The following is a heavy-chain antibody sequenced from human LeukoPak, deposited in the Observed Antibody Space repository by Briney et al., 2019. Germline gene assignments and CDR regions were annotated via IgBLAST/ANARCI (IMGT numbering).Heavy chain of an antibody. J-gene: IGHJ4*02. CDR3: ARATYYYDSSFDY. Sequence: ASETLSLTCTVSGGSISSGGYYWSWIRQPPGKGLEWIGYIYHSGSTYYNPSLKSRVTISVDRSKNQFSLKLSSVTAADTAVYYCARATYYYDSSFDYWGQGTLVTVSS. CDR2: IYHSGST. V-gene: IGHV4-30-2*01. CDR1: GGSISSGGYY. D-gene: IGHD3-22*01.